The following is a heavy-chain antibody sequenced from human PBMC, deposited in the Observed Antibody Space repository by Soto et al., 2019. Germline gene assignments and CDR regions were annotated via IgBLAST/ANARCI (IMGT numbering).Heavy chain of an antibody. D-gene: IGHD1-1*01. V-gene: IGHV4-34*01. CDR3: AKKTGPATYYFDY. CDR1: GGSFSGYY. Sequence: PSETLSLTCAVYGGSFSGYYWSWIRQLPGKGLEWIGEINHSGSTNYNPSLKSRVTISVDTSKNQFSLKLSSVTAADTAVYYCAKKTGPATYYFDYWGKGTLAPVSS. J-gene: IGHJ4*02. CDR2: INHSGST.